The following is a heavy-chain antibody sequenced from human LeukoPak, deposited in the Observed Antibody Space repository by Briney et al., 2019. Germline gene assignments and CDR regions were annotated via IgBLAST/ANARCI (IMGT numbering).Heavy chain of an antibody. V-gene: IGHV4-59*08. D-gene: IGHD3-10*01. J-gene: IGHJ6*02. CDR2: IYYSGST. Sequence: SETLSLTCTVSGGSISSYYWSWIRQPPGEGLEWIGYIYYSGSTNYNPSPKSRVTISVDTSKNQFSLKLSSVTAADTAVYYCARRFTMVRGIINYYGMDVWGQGTTVTVSS. CDR1: GGSISSYY. CDR3: ARRFTMVRGIINYYGMDV.